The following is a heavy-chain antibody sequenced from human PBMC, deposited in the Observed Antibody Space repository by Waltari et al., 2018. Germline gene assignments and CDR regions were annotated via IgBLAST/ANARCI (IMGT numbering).Heavy chain of an antibody. CDR3: ARQPGIAVAGTRDY. D-gene: IGHD6-19*01. J-gene: IGHJ4*02. V-gene: IGHV5-51*01. CDR2: IYACDSDL. CDR1: GYSFTSYW. Sequence: EVQLVQSGAEVKKPGESLKISCTGSGYSFTSYWIGWDRQMPGKGLEWVGKGRGWMVFIYACDSDLRYGPAVQGQVTLSAVSSVSTAYLQWSSRKASDTAMYYWARQPGIAVAGTRDYWGQGTLVTVSS.